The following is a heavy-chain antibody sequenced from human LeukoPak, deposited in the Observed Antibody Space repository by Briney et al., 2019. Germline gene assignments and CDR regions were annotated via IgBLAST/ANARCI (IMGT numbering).Heavy chain of an antibody. J-gene: IGHJ5*02. CDR3: AKGRVVAGSRSLTYHWLDP. Sequence: ASVKVSCKTSGYAFTGYYIHWVRQAPGQGLEWMGWINPNSGGTKYAQKFQGRVTMTRDTSITIVYMGLSRLGSDDTAVHYCAKGRVVAGSRSLTYHWLDPWGQGTLVTVST. V-gene: IGHV1-2*02. CDR1: GYAFTGYY. CDR2: INPNSGGT. D-gene: IGHD6-19*01.